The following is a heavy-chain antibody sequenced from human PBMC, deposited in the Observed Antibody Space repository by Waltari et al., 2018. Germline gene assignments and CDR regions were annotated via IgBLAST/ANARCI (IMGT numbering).Heavy chain of an antibody. D-gene: IGHD6-6*01. V-gene: IGHV3-21*01. CDR2: ISSSSSYI. CDR3: ARRIAARPYDAFDI. J-gene: IGHJ3*02. Sequence: EVQLVESGGGLVKPGGSLRLSCAASGFTFSSYSMNWVRQAPGKGLEWVSSISSSSSYIYYADSVKGRFTISRDNAKNSLYLQMNSLRAEDTAVYYCARRIAARPYDAFDIWGQGTMVTVSS. CDR1: GFTFSSYS.